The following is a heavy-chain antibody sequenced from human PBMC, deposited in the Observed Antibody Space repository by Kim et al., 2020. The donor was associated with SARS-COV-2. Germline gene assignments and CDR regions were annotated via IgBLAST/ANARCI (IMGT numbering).Heavy chain of an antibody. CDR2: IYYSGST. Sequence: SETLSLTCTVSGGSISSSSYYWGWIRQPPGKGLEWIGSIYYSGSTYYNPSLKSRVTISVDTSKNQFSLKLSPVTAADTAVYYCARKGMKDIVVVVAATRSGNWFDPWGQGTLVTVSS. V-gene: IGHV4-39*01. J-gene: IGHJ5*02. CDR3: ARKGMKDIVVVVAATRSGNWFDP. D-gene: IGHD2-15*01. CDR1: GGSISSSSYY.